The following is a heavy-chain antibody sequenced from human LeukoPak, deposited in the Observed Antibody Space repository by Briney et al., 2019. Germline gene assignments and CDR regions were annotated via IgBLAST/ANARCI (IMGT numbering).Heavy chain of an antibody. J-gene: IGHJ4*02. V-gene: IGHV3-48*01. CDR3: ARDRHKYNYDSGGYPPY. Sequence: GGSLRLSCAASGFTFSSYSMLWVRQAPGKGLEWVSYISSSSSTIYYADSVKGRFTISRDNAKNSLYLQMNTLRAEDTAVYYCARDRHKYNYDSGGYPPYWGQGTLVTVSS. CDR2: ISSSSSTI. CDR1: GFTFSSYS. D-gene: IGHD3-22*01.